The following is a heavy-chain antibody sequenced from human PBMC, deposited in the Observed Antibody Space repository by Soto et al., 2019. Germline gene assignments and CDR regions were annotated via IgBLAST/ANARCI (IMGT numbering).Heavy chain of an antibody. D-gene: IGHD5-18*01. Sequence: EVQLVESGGGLVKPGGSLRLSCAASGFTFGDTPMNWVRQAPGKGLEWVGRLKSKTDGGTTDFAAPVKGRFTISRDDSQNTLNLQMDSLRIEDTAVSYCTAGRQTKGAQPFDYWGQGALVTVSS. CDR1: GFTFGDTP. CDR2: LKSKTDGGTT. V-gene: IGHV3-15*01. CDR3: TAGRQTKGAQPFDY. J-gene: IGHJ4*02.